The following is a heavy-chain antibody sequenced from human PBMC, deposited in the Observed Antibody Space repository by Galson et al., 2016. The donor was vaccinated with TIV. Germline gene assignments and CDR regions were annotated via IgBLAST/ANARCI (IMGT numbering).Heavy chain of an antibody. D-gene: IGHD3-22*01. V-gene: IGHV3-23*01. CDR1: DVTFSSSV. CDR2: ISGIYGHT. J-gene: IGHJ3*02. CDR3: AKEGYSSGHCGAFDI. Sequence: SLRLSCAVSDVTFSSSVMTWVRQAPGKGLEWVSTISGIYGHTHYADSVKGRFTISGDNSKNIMFLQMNSLRAEDTAMYYCAKEGYSSGHCGAFDIWGQGTMVTASS.